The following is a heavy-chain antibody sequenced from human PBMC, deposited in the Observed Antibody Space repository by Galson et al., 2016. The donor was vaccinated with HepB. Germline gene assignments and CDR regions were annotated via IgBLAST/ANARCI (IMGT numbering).Heavy chain of an antibody. CDR2: IGINNGNT. CDR1: GYSISNYA. D-gene: IGHD2-15*01. V-gene: IGHV1-18*04. J-gene: IGHJ5*02. Sequence: SVKVSCKASGYSISNYALSWVRQAPGQGLEWMGRIGINNGNTKYTDNLQGRVTLTTDTSTNIAYMQLRSLRSDDTADYYCAREWFGNTSRYYSFDPWGQGTLVIVSS. CDR3: AREWFGNTSRYYSFDP.